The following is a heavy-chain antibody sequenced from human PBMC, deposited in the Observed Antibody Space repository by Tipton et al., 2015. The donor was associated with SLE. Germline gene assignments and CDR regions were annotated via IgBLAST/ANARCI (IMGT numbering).Heavy chain of an antibody. CDR2: LYYTGIT. CDR1: GVSVSSGGYY. J-gene: IGHJ4*02. CDR3: ARYYCTTTRCYYFDY. V-gene: IGHV4-61*08. D-gene: IGHD2-2*01. Sequence: TLSLTCTVSGVSVSSGGYYWNWIRQPPGRGLEWIGYLYYTGITDYNPSLKSRVTISVDTSKNQFSLKLRSVTAADTAVYFCARYYCTTTRCYYFDYWGRGTLVTVSS.